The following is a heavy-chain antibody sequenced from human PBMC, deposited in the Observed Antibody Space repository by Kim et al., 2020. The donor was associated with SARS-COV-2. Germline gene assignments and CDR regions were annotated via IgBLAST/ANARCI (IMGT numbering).Heavy chain of an antibody. V-gene: IGHV3-23*01. CDR2: ISGRGDQT. Sequence: GGSLRLSCVASGFTFSNYAVTWVRQAPGKGLEWVSVISGRGDQTYYAESVKGRFTISRDNSKTTLYLQMNSLRAEDTAEYYCARAGAMTSAFDYWGEGTLVTVS. CDR3: ARAGAMTSAFDY. CDR1: GFTFSNYA. J-gene: IGHJ4*02.